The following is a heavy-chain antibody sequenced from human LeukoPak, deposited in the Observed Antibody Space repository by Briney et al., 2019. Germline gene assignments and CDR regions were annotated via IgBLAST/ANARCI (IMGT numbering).Heavy chain of an antibody. CDR2: IGGSGEST. Sequence: PGGSLRPSCAASGFTFSTHAMNWVRQAPGKGLEWVSNIGGSGESTYYADSVKGRFTISRDNSKNTVFLQMNSLSRDDTAVYYCARRGGSNGWGAFDVWGQGTTITVSS. V-gene: IGHV3-23*01. CDR3: ARRGGSNGWGAFDV. J-gene: IGHJ3*01. D-gene: IGHD2-8*01. CDR1: GFTFSTHA.